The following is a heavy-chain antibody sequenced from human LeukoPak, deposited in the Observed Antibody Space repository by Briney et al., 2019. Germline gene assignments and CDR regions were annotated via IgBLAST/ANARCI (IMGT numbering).Heavy chain of an antibody. V-gene: IGHV3-23*01. D-gene: IGHD3-22*01. CDR3: AKYDSSGDWFDP. CDR2: ISGSGGST. Sequence: GGSLRLSCAASGFTFSSYAMSWVRQAPGKGLEWVSAISGSGGSTYYADSVKGRFTISRDNSKNTLYLQMNSLGAEDTAVYYCAKYDSSGDWFDPWGQGTLVTVSS. J-gene: IGHJ5*02. CDR1: GFTFSSYA.